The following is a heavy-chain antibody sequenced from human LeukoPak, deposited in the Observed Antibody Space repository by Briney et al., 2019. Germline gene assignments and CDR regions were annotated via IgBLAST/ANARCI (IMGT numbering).Heavy chain of an antibody. CDR3: VRGPGRDGGY. D-gene: IGHD1-26*01. CDR1: GFTFRDNY. J-gene: IGHJ4*02. Sequence: GGSPRLSCAASGFTFRDNYMSWIRQAPGKGPEWLCYISGSGTDINYAAPVKGRFTISRDNAKNSLFLQMNNLRVEDTAVYYCVRGPGRDGGYWGQRTLVTVSS. CDR2: ISGSGTDI. V-gene: IGHV3-11*04.